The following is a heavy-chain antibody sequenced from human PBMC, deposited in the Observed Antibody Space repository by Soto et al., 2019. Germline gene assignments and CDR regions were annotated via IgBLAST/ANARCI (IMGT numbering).Heavy chain of an antibody. CDR2: ISSSSSYI. D-gene: IGHD6-19*01. Sequence: GGSLRLSCAASGFTFSSYSMNWVRQAPGEGLEWVSSISSSSSYIYYADSVKGRFTISRDNAKNSLYLQMNSLRAEDTAVYYCARDRSSAVHYYYYGMDVWGQGTTVTVSS. CDR1: GFTFSSYS. CDR3: ARDRSSAVHYYYYGMDV. J-gene: IGHJ6*02. V-gene: IGHV3-21*01.